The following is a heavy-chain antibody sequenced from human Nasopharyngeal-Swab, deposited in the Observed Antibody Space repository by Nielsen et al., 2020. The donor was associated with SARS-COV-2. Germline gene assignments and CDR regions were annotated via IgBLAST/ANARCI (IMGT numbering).Heavy chain of an antibody. Sequence: GESLKLSCAASGFTFSSYWLHWVRQAPGKGLVWVSRINSDGSSTRYADSVKGRFTISRDNAKNTLYLQMNSLRAEDTAVYYCARDGCSGGSCYSYYMDVWGKGTTVTVSS. V-gene: IGHV3-74*01. D-gene: IGHD2-15*01. CDR2: INSDGSST. J-gene: IGHJ6*03. CDR3: ARDGCSGGSCYSYYMDV. CDR1: GFTFSSYW.